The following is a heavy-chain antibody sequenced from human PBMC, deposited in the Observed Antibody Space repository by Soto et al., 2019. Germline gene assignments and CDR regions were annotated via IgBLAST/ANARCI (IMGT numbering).Heavy chain of an antibody. CDR2: INWNGGSK. D-gene: IGHD3-22*01. J-gene: IGHJ4*02. CDR3: SRATQSYYDTSGYYSYVH. V-gene: IGHV3-20*04. Sequence: GGSLRLSCAASGFTFDEYALTWVRQAPGKGLEWVAGINWNGGSKGYADSVKGRFTISRDNAKSSLYLQMNNLSAEDTAFYFCSRATQSYYDTSGYYSYVHWGQGAQVTVSS. CDR1: GFTFDEYA.